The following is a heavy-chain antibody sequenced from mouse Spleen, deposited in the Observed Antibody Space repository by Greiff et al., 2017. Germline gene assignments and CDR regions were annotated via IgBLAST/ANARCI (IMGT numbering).Heavy chain of an antibody. CDR2: IYPRSGNT. J-gene: IGHJ2*01. CDR3: ARMGYYDGSYEGY. CDR1: GYTFTSYG. Sequence: QVQLQQSGAELARPGASVKLSCKASGYTFTSYGISWVKQRTGQGLEWIGEIYPRSGNTYYNEKFKGKATLTADKSSSTAYMELRSLTSEDSAVYFWARMGYYDGSYEGYWGQGTTLTVSS. V-gene: IGHV1-81*01. D-gene: IGHD1-1*01.